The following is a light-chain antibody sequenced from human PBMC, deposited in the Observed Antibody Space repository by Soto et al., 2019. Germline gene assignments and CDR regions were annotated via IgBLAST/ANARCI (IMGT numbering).Light chain of an antibody. CDR2: SDT. J-gene: IGLJ2*01. CDR1: IIGSKG. V-gene: IGLV3-21*01. Sequence: SYELTQPPSVSVAPGETARISCGGNIIGSKGVHWYQQKPGQAPVLVIYSDTDLPPVIPERFSGSNSANMATLTISRVEAGDEADYYCQVWDSGSAHVLFGGGTKVTVL. CDR3: QVWDSGSAHVL.